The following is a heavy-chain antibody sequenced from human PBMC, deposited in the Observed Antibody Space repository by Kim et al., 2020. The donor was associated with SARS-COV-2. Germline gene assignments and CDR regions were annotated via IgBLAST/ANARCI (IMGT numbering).Heavy chain of an antibody. J-gene: IGHJ4*02. D-gene: IGHD3-3*02. CDR3: ARGPQLV. V-gene: IGHV3-7*01. CDR2: INQAGSEM. Sequence: GGSLRLSCAASGFTFSSNWMGWVRQAPGKGLEWVATINQAGSEMYVDSVKGRFTISRDNAKNALYLQMSSLRAEDAAVYYCARGPQLVGGQGTPVTVSS. CDR1: GFTFSSNW.